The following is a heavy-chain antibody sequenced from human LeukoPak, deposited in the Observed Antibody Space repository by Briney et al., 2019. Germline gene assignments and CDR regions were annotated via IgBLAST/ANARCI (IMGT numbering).Heavy chain of an antibody. CDR3: ASSGKANTYYYGSGSYYNPYYYYYGMDV. CDR2: IRYDGSNK. D-gene: IGHD3-10*01. Sequence: PGGSLRLSCAASGFTFSNAWMSWVRQAPGKGLEWVAFIRYDGSNKYYVDSVRGRFTISRDNSKNTLYLQMNSLRAEDTAVYYCASSGKANTYYYGSGSYYNPYYYYYGMDVWGQGTTVTVSS. V-gene: IGHV3-30*02. J-gene: IGHJ6*02. CDR1: GFTFSNAW.